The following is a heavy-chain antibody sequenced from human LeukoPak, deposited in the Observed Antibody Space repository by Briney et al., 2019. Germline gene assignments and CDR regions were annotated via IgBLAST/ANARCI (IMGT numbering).Heavy chain of an antibody. J-gene: IGHJ4*02. D-gene: IGHD2-2*01. Sequence: ASVKVSCKASGYTLTNYAISWVRQAPGQGLEWMGWINPNSGGTNYAQKFQGRVTMTRDTSISTAHMELSRLRSDDTAVYYCAREVSDCSSTSCYRGFDYWGQGTLVTVSS. V-gene: IGHV1-2*02. CDR1: GYTLTNYA. CDR3: AREVSDCSSTSCYRGFDY. CDR2: INPNSGGT.